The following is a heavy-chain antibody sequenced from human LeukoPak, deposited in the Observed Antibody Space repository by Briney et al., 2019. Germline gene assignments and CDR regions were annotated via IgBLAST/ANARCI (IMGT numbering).Heavy chain of an antibody. CDR1: GYTFTDYY. Sequence: ASVKISCKVSGYTFTDYYMHWVQQAPGKGLEWMGLVDPEDGETIYAEKFQGRVTITADTSTDTAYMELSSLRSEDTAVYYCARVLNDFWSGYPTKFDYWGQGTLVTVSS. D-gene: IGHD3-3*01. CDR2: VDPEDGET. J-gene: IGHJ4*02. V-gene: IGHV1-69-2*01. CDR3: ARVLNDFWSGYPTKFDY.